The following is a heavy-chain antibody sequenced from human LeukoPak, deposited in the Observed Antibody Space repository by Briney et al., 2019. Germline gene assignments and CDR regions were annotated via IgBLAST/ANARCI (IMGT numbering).Heavy chain of an antibody. V-gene: IGHV3-48*04. CDR2: ISSSGSSI. Sequence: GGSLRLSCAASGFTFSDYTMNWVRQAPGKGLEWVSYISSSGSSIYYADSVKGRFTISRDNAKNSLYLQMNSLRAEDTAVYYCARGVTMVRGVGMDVWGQGTTVTVSS. CDR3: ARGVTMVRGVGMDV. J-gene: IGHJ6*02. CDR1: GFTFSDYT. D-gene: IGHD3-10*01.